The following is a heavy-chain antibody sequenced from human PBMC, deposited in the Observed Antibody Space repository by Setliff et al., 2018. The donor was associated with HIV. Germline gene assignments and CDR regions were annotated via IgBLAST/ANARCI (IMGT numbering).Heavy chain of an antibody. CDR1: GGSISSHY. CDR3: ARGGPAVAYAVDV. J-gene: IGHJ6*02. V-gene: IGHV4-59*08. D-gene: IGHD5-12*01. Sequence: SETLSLTCTVSGGSISSHYWSWIRQPPGKGLEWIGSIYQSGTTYYNPALKSRVTISVDTSKNQFSLRLTSVTAADTAVYYCARGGPAVAYAVDVWGQGTTVTVSS. CDR2: IYQSGTT.